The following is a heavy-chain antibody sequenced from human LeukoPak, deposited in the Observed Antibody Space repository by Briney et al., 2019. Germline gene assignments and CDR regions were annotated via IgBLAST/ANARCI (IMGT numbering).Heavy chain of an antibody. D-gene: IGHD2-15*01. J-gene: IGHJ5*02. CDR3: ASRGVVAATPIDGDWFDP. CDR2: IIPILGTA. V-gene: IGHV1-69*13. Sequence: SVKVSCEASGGTFSSYAISWVRQAPGQGLEWMGGIIPILGTANYAQKFQGRVTITADESTSTAYMELSSLRSEDTAVYYCASRGVVAATPIDGDWFDPWGQGTLVSVSS. CDR1: GGTFSSYA.